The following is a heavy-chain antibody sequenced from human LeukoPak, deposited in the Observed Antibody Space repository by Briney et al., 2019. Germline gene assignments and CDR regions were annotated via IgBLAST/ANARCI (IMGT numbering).Heavy chain of an antibody. J-gene: IGHJ6*03. D-gene: IGHD3-10*01. CDR3: VKGVPYGSGSYYNPNYYYYMDV. CDR2: ISGNGGST. Sequence: GGSLRLSCAASGFPFDIYAMYWVRQAPGKGREWVSLISGNGGSTYYADSVKGRFTISRDNSKNSRSLQMNSLRTEDTALYYCVKGVPYGSGSYYNPNYYYYMDVWGKGTTVTVSS. V-gene: IGHV3-43*02. CDR1: GFPFDIYA.